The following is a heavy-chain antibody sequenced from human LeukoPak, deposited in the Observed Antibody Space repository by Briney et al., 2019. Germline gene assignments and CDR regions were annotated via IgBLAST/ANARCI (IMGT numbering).Heavy chain of an antibody. Sequence: SETLSLTCTVSGGSVSSDNYYWSWIRQPPGKGLEWIGYIYYSGSTYYNPSLKSRVTISVDTSKNQFSLKLSSVTAADTAVYYCARLYASFRAFDIWGQGTMVTVSS. CDR3: ARLYASFRAFDI. D-gene: IGHD2-8*01. J-gene: IGHJ3*02. CDR1: GGSVSSDNYY. V-gene: IGHV4-61*01. CDR2: IYYSGST.